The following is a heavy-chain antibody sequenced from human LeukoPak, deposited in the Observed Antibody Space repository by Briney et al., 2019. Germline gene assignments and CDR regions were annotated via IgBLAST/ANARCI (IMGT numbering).Heavy chain of an antibody. V-gene: IGHV4-30-4*08. J-gene: IGHJ3*02. D-gene: IGHD6-19*01. CDR2: IYYSGST. Sequence: PSQTLSLTCTVSGGSISSGDYYWSWIRQPPGKGLEWIGYIYYSGSTYYNPSLKSRVTISVDTSKNQFSLKLSSVTAADTAVYYCANTIAVAGIDAFDIWGQGTMVTVSS. CDR3: ANTIAVAGIDAFDI. CDR1: GGSISSGDYY.